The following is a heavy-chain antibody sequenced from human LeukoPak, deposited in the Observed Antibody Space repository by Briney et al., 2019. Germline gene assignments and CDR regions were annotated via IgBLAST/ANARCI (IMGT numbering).Heavy chain of an antibody. CDR1: GGTFSSYA. Sequence: GASVTVSCKASGGTFSSYAISWVRQAPGQGLEWMGRIIPILGIANYAQKFQGRVTITADKSTSTAYMELSSLRSEDTAVYYCARATVEMATIGRYFQHWGQGTLVTVSS. D-gene: IGHD5-24*01. J-gene: IGHJ1*01. V-gene: IGHV1-69*04. CDR3: ARATVEMATIGRYFQH. CDR2: IIPILGIA.